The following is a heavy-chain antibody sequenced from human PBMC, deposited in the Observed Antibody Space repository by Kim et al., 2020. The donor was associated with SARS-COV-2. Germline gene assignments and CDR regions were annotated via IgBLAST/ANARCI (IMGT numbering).Heavy chain of an antibody. CDR3: ARSLESGDTAYFDY. Sequence: AQKFQDRVTMTRDTSTSTVYMELSSLRSEDTAVYYCARSLESGDTAYFDYWGQGTLVTVSS. V-gene: IGHV1-46*01. J-gene: IGHJ4*02. D-gene: IGHD5-18*01.